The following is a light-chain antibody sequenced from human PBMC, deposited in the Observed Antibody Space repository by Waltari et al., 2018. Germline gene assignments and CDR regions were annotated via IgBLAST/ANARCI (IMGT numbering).Light chain of an antibody. V-gene: IGLV2-14*01. CDR2: EVS. J-gene: IGLJ3*02. Sequence: QSALTQPASVSGSPGQSITISCTGTSSDVGGYNYVSWYQQHPGKAPKLMFYEVSNRPSGVSNRLSGSTSGNTASLTIAGLQAEDEAEYYCSSYTSSSTWVFGGGTKLTVL. CDR1: SSDVGGYNY. CDR3: SSYTSSSTWV.